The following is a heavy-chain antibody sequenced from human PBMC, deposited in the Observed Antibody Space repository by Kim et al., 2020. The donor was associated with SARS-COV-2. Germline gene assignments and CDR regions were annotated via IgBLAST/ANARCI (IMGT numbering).Heavy chain of an antibody. V-gene: IGHV4-39*01. CDR2: IYYSGST. J-gene: IGHJ4*02. Sequence: SETLSLTCTVSGGSISSSSYYWGWIRQPPGKGLEWIGSIYYSGSTYYNQSLKSRVTISVDTSKNQFSLKLSSVTAADTAVYYCARQNSGYDWNLDYWGQGTLVTVSS. CDR1: GGSISSSSYY. CDR3: ARQNSGYDWNLDY. D-gene: IGHD5-12*01.